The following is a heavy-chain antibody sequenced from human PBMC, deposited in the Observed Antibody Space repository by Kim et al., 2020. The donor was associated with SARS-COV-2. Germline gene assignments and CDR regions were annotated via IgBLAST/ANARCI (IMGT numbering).Heavy chain of an antibody. Sequence: GGALRLSCAASGFTFSDYYMNWIRQAPGKGLEWISYISGGATYTHYADVVRGRFIVSRDNTKNSLSLHMNSLRADDTAVYFCARDSDFAWGLYGLDVWGQETTVTVSS. CDR3: ARDSDFAWGLYGLDV. CDR2: ISGGATYT. V-gene: IGHV3-11*06. D-gene: IGHD3-16*01. CDR1: GFTFSDYY. J-gene: IGHJ6*02.